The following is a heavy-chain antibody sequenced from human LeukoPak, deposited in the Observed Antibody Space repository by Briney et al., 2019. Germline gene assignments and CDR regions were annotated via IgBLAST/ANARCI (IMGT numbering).Heavy chain of an antibody. V-gene: IGHV4-4*07. CDR1: GDSLNGYY. CDR3: ARVDGDYGKGFDP. J-gene: IGHJ5*02. D-gene: IGHD4-17*01. Sequence: SETLSLTCTVFGDSLNGYYWGWIRQPAGKGLEWIGRIFTSGITKYSPSLRSRVTMSIDTSKNQFSLKLSSVTAADTAVYYCARVDGDYGKGFDPWGQGTLVTVSS. CDR2: IFTSGIT.